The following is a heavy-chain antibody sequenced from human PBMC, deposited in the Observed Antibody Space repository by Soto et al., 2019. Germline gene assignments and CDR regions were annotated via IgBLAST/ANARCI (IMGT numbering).Heavy chain of an antibody. V-gene: IGHV2-5*02. CDR2: IYWDDDK. J-gene: IGHJ4*01. CDR3: AHIVVSGLGYYFDY. D-gene: IGHD6-19*01. Sequence: QITLKESGPTLVKPTQTLTLTCTFSGFSLSSTRMAVGWIRQPPGKALEWLALIYWDDDKRYSPFLKSRLTISQHTPKNRVVLTTSYVDPVDTARYYCAHIVVSGLGYYFDYWGQGTLVTVSS. CDR1: GFSLSSTRMA.